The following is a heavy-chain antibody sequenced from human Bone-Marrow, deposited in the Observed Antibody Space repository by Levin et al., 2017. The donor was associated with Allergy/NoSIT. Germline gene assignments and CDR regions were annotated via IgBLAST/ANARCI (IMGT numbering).Heavy chain of an antibody. D-gene: IGHD3-3*01. Sequence: GGSLRLSCAASGFTFDTYALNWVRQAPGKGLEWVSIIDGSGGSTHYADSVKGRFTLSRDNSKNTVYLQMSSLRVEDTAVYYCAKSPGRHDFCSGDYPPATVVDYWGQGTLVTVS. J-gene: IGHJ4*02. V-gene: IGHV3-23*01. CDR2: IDGSGGST. CDR3: AKSPGRHDFCSGDYPPATVVDY. CDR1: GFTFDTYA.